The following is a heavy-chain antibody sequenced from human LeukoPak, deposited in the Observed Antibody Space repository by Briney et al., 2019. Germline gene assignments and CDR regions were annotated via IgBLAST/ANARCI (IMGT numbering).Heavy chain of an antibody. CDR2: IIPIFGTA. V-gene: IGHV1-69*13. D-gene: IGHD1-26*01. Sequence: GASVKVSCKASGYTFTSYGISWVRQAPGQGLEWMGGIIPIFGTANYAQKFQGRVTITADESTSTAYMELSSLRSEDTAVYYCARGPYSGSYYRDYYFDYWGQGTLVTVSS. CDR1: GYTFTSYG. CDR3: ARGPYSGSYYRDYYFDY. J-gene: IGHJ4*02.